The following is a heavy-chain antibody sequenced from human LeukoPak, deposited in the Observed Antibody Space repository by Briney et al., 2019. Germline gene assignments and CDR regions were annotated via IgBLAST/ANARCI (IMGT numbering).Heavy chain of an antibody. CDR1: GFTFSTHS. CDR3: AGDGTGVLPGDAFDI. J-gene: IGHJ3*02. V-gene: IGHV3-21*05. D-gene: IGHD1-1*01. CDR2: INHDGNDI. Sequence: PGGSLRLSCAASGFTFSTHSMNWVRQAPGKGLEWVSYINHDGNDIYYGESVKGRFTISRDNAKNSLYLQIHTLRAEDTAVYYCAGDGTGVLPGDAFDIWSQGTMVTVYS.